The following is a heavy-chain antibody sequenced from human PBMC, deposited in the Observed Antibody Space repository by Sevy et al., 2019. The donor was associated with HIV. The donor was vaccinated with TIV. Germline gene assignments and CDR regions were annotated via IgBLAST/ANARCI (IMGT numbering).Heavy chain of an antibody. D-gene: IGHD3-16*02. CDR3: TKDRVTFGGIIANSPGGFDI. V-gene: IGHV3-30*02. J-gene: IGHJ3*02. Sequence: GGSLRLSCAASGFRFSSYGMNWVRQAPGKGLEWVAFLPYDGSKEDYAASVKGRFTISRDNSKNTLYLQMNSLRVEDTAVYYCTKDRVTFGGIIANSPGGFDIWGQGTMVTVSS. CDR2: LPYDGSKE. CDR1: GFRFSSYG.